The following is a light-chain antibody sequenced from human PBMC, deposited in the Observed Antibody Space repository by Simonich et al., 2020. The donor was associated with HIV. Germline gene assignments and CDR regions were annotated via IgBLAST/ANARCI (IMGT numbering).Light chain of an antibody. CDR2: AAS. J-gene: IGKJ4*01. Sequence: IQLTQSPSFLSASVGDRVTITCRASQGISSYLAWYQQKPGKAPKLLIYAASTLQSGVPSRFSGRGSGTEFTLTISSLQPEDFATYYCQQLNSFPLTFGGGTNVGIK. CDR3: QQLNSFPLT. V-gene: IGKV1-9*01. CDR1: QGISSY.